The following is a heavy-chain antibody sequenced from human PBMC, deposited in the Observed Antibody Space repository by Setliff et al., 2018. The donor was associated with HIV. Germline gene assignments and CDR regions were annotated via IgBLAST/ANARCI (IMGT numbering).Heavy chain of an antibody. V-gene: IGHV1-69*13. J-gene: IGHJ3*01. CDR2: VIPSFATA. CDR3: ANPHDGGAFDV. CDR1: GGTFKNLA. Sequence: GASVKVSCKASGGTFKNLAISWVRQAPGQGLVWMGGVIPSFATANYAQKFQGRITITADELTSTVYMDLNSLKSEDSAVYYCANPHDGGAFDVWGQGTAVTISS. D-gene: IGHD1-1*01.